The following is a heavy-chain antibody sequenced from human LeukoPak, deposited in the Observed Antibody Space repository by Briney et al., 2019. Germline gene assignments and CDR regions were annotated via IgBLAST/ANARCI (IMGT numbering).Heavy chain of an antibody. CDR3: ARGSVAAAGFGPHYYYGMDV. D-gene: IGHD6-13*01. J-gene: IGHJ6*02. CDR2: INPNSGGT. V-gene: IGHV1-2*02. Sequence: GASVKLSCKASGYTFTGYYMHWVRQAPGQGLEWMGWINPNSGGTNYAQKFQGRVTMTRDTSISTAYMELSRLRSDDTAVYYCARGSVAAAGFGPHYYYGMDVWGQGTTVTVSS. CDR1: GYTFTGYY.